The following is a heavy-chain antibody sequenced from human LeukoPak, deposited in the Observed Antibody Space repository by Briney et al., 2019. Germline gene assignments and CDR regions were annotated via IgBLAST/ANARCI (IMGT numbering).Heavy chain of an antibody. CDR2: ISYDGGNK. Sequence: PGGSLRLSCAASGFTFSTYAMHWVRQAPGKGLEWVAVISYDGGNKYYADSVKGRFTISRDNSKNTLYLQMNSLRAEDTAVYYCARGLSSRDAFDIWGQGTMVTVSS. CDR1: GFTFSTYA. D-gene: IGHD2-2*01. J-gene: IGHJ3*02. CDR3: ARGLSSRDAFDI. V-gene: IGHV3-30-3*01.